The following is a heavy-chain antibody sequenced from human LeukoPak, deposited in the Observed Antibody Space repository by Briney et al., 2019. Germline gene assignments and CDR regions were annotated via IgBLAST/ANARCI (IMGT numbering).Heavy chain of an antibody. V-gene: IGHV3-21*01. CDR1: GFTFSSYS. CDR3: AREGQQGSSMDV. D-gene: IGHD2/OR15-2a*01. J-gene: IGHJ6*04. Sequence: KPGGSLRLSCAASGFTFSSYSMNWVRQAPGKGVEWVSSISSSSSYIYYADSVKGRFTISRDNAKNSLYLQMNSLRAEDAAVYYCAREGQQGSSMDVWGKGTTVTVSS. CDR2: ISSSSSYI.